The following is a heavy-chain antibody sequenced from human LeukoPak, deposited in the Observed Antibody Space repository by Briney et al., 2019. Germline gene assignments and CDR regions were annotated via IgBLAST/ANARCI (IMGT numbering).Heavy chain of an antibody. V-gene: IGHV3-23*01. CDR2: ISNNGGYT. D-gene: IGHD2-15*01. J-gene: IGHJ4*02. Sequence: PGGSLRLSCAASGFSFSSYWMSWVRQAPGKGLEWVSAISNNGGYTYYADSVQGRFTISRDNSKSTLCLQMSSLRAEDTAVYYCAKQLGYCSDGSCYFPYWGQGTLVTVSS. CDR3: AKQLGYCSDGSCYFPY. CDR1: GFSFSSYW.